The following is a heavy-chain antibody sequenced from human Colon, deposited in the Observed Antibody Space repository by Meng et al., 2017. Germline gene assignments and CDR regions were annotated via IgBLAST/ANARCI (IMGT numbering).Heavy chain of an antibody. D-gene: IGHD6-19*01. Sequence: EPRPGLLTPPRSRSPAGXSACGPCSXXXWWTAARQPPGKGLEWIGEIYHSGSTNYNPSLKSRVTISVDKSKNQFSLKLSSVTAADTAVYYCASFPPPGKQWLVTDYWGQGTLVTVSS. V-gene: IGHV4-4*03. CDR2: IYHSGST. CDR1: CGPCSXXXW. J-gene: IGHJ4*02. CDR3: ASFPPPGKQWLVTDY.